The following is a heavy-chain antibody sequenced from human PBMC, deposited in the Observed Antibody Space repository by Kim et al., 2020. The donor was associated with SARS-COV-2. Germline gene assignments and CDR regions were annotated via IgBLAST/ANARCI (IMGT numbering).Heavy chain of an antibody. CDR2: DGRET. Sequence: DGRETHYVESVKGRFIIARDNAKTSLYLQMNSLRAEDTAVYYCAKILDYWGQGTLLTVSS. CDR3: AKILDY. J-gene: IGHJ4*02. V-gene: IGHV3-7*01.